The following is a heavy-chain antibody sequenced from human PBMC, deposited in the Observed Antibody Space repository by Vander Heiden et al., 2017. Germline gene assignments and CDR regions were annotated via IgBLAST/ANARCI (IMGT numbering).Heavy chain of an antibody. CDR2: ISGSGGST. D-gene: IGHD3-22*01. J-gene: IGHJ6*02. CDR1: GFTFSSYA. CDR3: ASSDSSGLPYYYGMDV. Sequence: EVQLVESGGGLVQPGGSLRLSCAASGFTFSSYAMSWVRQAPGKGLEWVSAISGSGGSTYYADSVKGRFTISRDNSKNTLYLQMNSLRAEDTAVYYCASSDSSGLPYYYGMDVWGQGTTVTVSS. V-gene: IGHV3-23*04.